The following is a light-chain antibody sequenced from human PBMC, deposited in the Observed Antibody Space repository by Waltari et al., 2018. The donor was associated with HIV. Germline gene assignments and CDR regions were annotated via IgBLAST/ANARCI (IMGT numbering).Light chain of an antibody. CDR1: QIVIRY. V-gene: IGKV3-11*01. CDR2: DAS. CDR3: QQRSSWPLT. Sequence: EIVLTQSPATLSLSPGERATLSCRASQIVIRYLVWYQQKPGQAPRLLSCDASNRGTGIPARFSCSGSGTDFTLTISSLDPEDFAVYYCQQRSSWPLTFGGGTKVELK. J-gene: IGKJ4*01.